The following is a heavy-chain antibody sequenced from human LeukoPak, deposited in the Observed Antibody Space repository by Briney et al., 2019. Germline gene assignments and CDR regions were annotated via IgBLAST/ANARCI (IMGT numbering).Heavy chain of an antibody. CDR2: INADGSVK. CDR1: GFTFSSNW. V-gene: IGHV3-7*01. J-gene: IGHJ4*02. Sequence: TGGSLRLSCAAFGFTFSSNWMSWVRQAPGKGLEWVATINADGSVKHYVDSVKGRFTISRDNAKNSLSLQMDTLRPEDTAVYYCAKSLGTGAPYDYWGREPWSPSPQ. D-gene: IGHD1-1*01. CDR3: AKSLGTGAPYDY.